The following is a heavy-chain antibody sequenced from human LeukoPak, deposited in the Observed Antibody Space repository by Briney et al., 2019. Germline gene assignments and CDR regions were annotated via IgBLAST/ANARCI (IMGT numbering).Heavy chain of an antibody. CDR2: IYYSGST. CDR1: GGSISSGGYY. CDR3: ARGGSDKWELPLDY. D-gene: IGHD1-26*01. J-gene: IGHJ4*02. Sequence: SETLSLTCTVSGGSISSGGYYWSWIRQHPGKGLEWIGYIYYSGSTYYNPSLKSRVTISVDTSKNQFSLKLSSVTAADTAVYYCARGGSDKWELPLDYWGQGTLVTVSS. V-gene: IGHV4-31*03.